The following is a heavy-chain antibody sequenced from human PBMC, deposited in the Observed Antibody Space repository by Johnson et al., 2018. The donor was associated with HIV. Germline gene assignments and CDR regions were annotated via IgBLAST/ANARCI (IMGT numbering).Heavy chain of an antibody. V-gene: IGHV3-30*02. CDR2: IRYDGSNK. CDR3: ARDNLATPFGAFDF. D-gene: IGHD3-3*01. Sequence: VQLVESGGGVVQPGGSLRLSCAASGFTFSSYGMHWVRQAPGKGLEWVAFIRYDGSNKYYSDFVVGRFTISRDSSKNTLYLHMNSLSAEDRAVYYCARDNLATPFGAFDFWGQGTMVIVSS. J-gene: IGHJ3*01. CDR1: GFTFSSYG.